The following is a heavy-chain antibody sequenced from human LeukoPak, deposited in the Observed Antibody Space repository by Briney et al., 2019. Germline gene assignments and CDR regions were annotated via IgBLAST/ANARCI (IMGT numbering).Heavy chain of an antibody. V-gene: IGHV1-2*02. CDR3: ARQPLGYCSGGSCYSYYYYYMDV. J-gene: IGHJ6*03. Sequence: ASVKVSCKASGYTFTGYYMHWVRQAPGQGLEWMGWINPNSGGTNYAQKFQGRVTMTRDTSISTAYMELRSLRSDDTAVYYCARQPLGYCSGGSCYSYYYYYMDVWGKGTTVTVSS. CDR2: INPNSGGT. D-gene: IGHD2-15*01. CDR1: GYTFTGYY.